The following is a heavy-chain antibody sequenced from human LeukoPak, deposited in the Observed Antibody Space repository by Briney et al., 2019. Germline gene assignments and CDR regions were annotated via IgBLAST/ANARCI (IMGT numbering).Heavy chain of an antibody. D-gene: IGHD2/OR15-2a*01. CDR2: VNNDGSAT. Sequence: GGSLRLSCAASRFIFTDYWIHWVRQAPGKGLVWVSHVNNDGSATSYADSVKGRFTISRDSAKNTVYLHMNSLRVEDTAVYYCTSFFETNWGQGTLVTVSS. CDR3: TSFFETN. CDR1: RFIFTDYW. J-gene: IGHJ4*02. V-gene: IGHV3-74*01.